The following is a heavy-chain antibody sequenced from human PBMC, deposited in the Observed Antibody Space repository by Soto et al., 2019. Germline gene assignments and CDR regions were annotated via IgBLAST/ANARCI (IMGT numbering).Heavy chain of an antibody. J-gene: IGHJ6*02. CDR3: AKYSGDFPVYNGLNV. V-gene: IGHV3-23*01. D-gene: IGHD1-26*01. CDR2: ISGGIGST. Sequence: GGSLRLSCVASGFSFGTYAMTWVRQVPGKGLEWVSTISGGIGSTFYAESVKGRFTSSRDNSKNTLYLQMTFLRVDDTAVYYCAKYSGDFPVYNGLNVWGQGTTVTVSS. CDR1: GFSFGTYA.